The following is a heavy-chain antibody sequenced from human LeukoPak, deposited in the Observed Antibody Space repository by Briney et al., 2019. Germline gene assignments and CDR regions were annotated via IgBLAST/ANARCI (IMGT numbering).Heavy chain of an antibody. D-gene: IGHD6-13*01. V-gene: IGHV1-24*01. J-gene: IGHJ6*03. CDR2: FDPEDGET. CDR3: ARVPAAAGTSYYYYIDV. Sequence: ASVKVSCKVSGYTLTELSMHWVRQAPGKGLEWMGGFDPEDGETIYAQKFQGRVTMTEDTSTDTAYMELSSLRSDDTAVYYCARVPAAAGTSYYYYIDVWGKGTTVTISS. CDR1: GYTLTELS.